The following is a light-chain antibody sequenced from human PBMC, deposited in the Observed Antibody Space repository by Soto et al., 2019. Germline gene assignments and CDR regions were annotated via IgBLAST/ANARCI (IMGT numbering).Light chain of an antibody. Sequence: DVLMTHLPSSLFSSVGDKITFTCRASQNIGKYLIGYQQKLGESPKAVIYVGTSLHFRVPSRFSGTGSGTEFTLTISSLQPEDFGIYYCQQSYSLPRTFGGGTKVESK. V-gene: IGKV1-39*01. J-gene: IGKJ4*01. CDR1: QNIGKY. CDR2: VGT. CDR3: QQSYSLPRT.